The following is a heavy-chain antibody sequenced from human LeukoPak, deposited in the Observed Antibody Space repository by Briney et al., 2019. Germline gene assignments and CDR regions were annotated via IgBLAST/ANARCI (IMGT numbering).Heavy chain of an antibody. D-gene: IGHD3-22*01. V-gene: IGHV3-49*03. CDR2: IRSKAYGGTA. CDR1: GFTFGDYA. Sequence: PGGSLRLSCTASGFTFGDYAMSWFRQAPGKGLEWVGFIRSKAYGGTAEYAASVKGRFTISRDDSKSIAYLQMNSLKTEDTAVYYCTRVPHDYYDSSGHYYWGQGTLVTVSS. CDR3: TRVPHDYYDSSGHYY. J-gene: IGHJ4*02.